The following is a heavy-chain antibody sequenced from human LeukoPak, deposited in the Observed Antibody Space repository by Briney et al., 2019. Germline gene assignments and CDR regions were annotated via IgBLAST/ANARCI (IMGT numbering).Heavy chain of an antibody. CDR2: ISSSSGYI. D-gene: IGHD6-13*01. CDR1: GFTFSSYG. Sequence: PGGSLRLSCAASGFTFSSYGMNWVRQAPGKGLEWVSSISSSSGYIYYADSVKGRFTISRDNAKSSLYLQMNSLRAEDTAVYYCARSLAAADRTSYYYGMDVWGQGTTVTVSS. J-gene: IGHJ6*02. V-gene: IGHV3-21*01. CDR3: ARSLAAADRTSYYYGMDV.